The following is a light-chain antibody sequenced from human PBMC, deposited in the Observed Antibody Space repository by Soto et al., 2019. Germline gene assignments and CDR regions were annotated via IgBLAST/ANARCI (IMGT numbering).Light chain of an antibody. V-gene: IGKV3-20*01. CDR3: QQYGTSPFT. J-gene: IGKJ3*01. CDR1: QSVSNY. CDR2: AAS. Sequence: EIVLTQSPATLSLSPGERATLSCRASQSVSNYLAWYQQRPGQAPRLLIYAASNRATGIPDRFSGSGSGTDFTLTISRLEPEDFAVYYCQQYGTSPFTFGPGTKVDIK.